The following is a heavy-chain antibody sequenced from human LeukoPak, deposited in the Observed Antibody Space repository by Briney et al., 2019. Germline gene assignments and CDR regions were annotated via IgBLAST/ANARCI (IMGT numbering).Heavy chain of an antibody. V-gene: IGHV1-18*01. CDR2: ISAYNGNT. J-gene: IGHJ6*03. Sequence: AASAKVSCKASGYTFTSYGISWVRQAPGQGLEWMGWISAYNGNTNYAQKLQGRVTMTTDTSTSTAYMEPRSLRSDDTAVYYCAREALWSGYRYYYYYMDVWGKGTTVTVSS. D-gene: IGHD3-3*01. CDR1: GYTFTSYG. CDR3: AREALWSGYRYYYYYMDV.